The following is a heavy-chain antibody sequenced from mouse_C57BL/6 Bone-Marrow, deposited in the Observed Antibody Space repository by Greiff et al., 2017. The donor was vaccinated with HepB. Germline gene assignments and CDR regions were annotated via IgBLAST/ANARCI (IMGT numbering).Heavy chain of an antibody. Sequence: VQVVESGAELAKPGASVKLSCKASGYTFTSYWMHWVKQRPGQGLEWIGYINPSSGYTKYNQKFKDKATLTADKSSSTAYMQLSSLTYEDSAVYYCARVMVTTGVFAYWGQGTLVTVSA. D-gene: IGHD2-2*01. V-gene: IGHV1-7*01. CDR1: GYTFTSYW. CDR2: INPSSGYT. J-gene: IGHJ3*01. CDR3: ARVMVTTGVFAY.